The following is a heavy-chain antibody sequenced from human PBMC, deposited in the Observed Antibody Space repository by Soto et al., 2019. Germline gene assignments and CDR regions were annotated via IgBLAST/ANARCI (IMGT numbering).Heavy chain of an antibody. D-gene: IGHD2-15*01. Sequence: EVQLEESGGGLIQPGGSLRLSCAASGFSVSSNYMTWVRQAPGKGLEWVSVIYSGGTTYYADSVKGRFTISRDDSKNTLYLQMDNLRAEDTAVYYCAKPGSGGGFDYWGQGTLVTVSS. J-gene: IGHJ4*02. V-gene: IGHV3-53*01. CDR1: GFSVSSNY. CDR2: IYSGGTT. CDR3: AKPGSGGGFDY.